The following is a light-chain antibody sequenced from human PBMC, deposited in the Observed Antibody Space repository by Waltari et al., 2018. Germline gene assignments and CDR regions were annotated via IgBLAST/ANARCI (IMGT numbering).Light chain of an antibody. CDR3: QQYLSSPYT. J-gene: IGKJ2*01. CDR2: WAS. CDR1: QSVLYSSNNKNY. V-gene: IGKV4-1*01. Sequence: DIVMTKSPDSLPVSLGERATINCRSSQSVLYSSNNKNYLAWFQQKPGQPPKLLIYWASTRESGVPDRFSGSGSGTDFTLTISSLQAEDVAVYYCQQYLSSPYTFGQGTKLEIK.